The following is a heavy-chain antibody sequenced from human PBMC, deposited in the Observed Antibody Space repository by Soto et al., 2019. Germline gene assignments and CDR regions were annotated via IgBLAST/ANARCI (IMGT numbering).Heavy chain of an antibody. J-gene: IGHJ3*02. CDR1: GYTLTELS. CDR2: FDPEDGET. D-gene: IGHD2-2*01. Sequence: ASVKVSCKVSGYTLTELSMHWVRQAPGKGLEWMGGFDPEDGETIYAQKFQGRVTMTEDTSTDTAYMELSSLRSEDTAVYYCATDRYCSSTSCLFDALDIWGQGTMVTVSS. CDR3: ATDRYCSSTSCLFDALDI. V-gene: IGHV1-24*01.